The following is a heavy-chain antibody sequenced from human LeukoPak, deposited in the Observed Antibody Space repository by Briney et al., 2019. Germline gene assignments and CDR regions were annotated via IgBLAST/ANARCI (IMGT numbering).Heavy chain of an antibody. D-gene: IGHD5-18*01. Sequence: SVKVSCKASGGTFSSYAISWVRQAPGQGLEWMGGIIPIFGTANYAQKFQGRVTITADKSTSTAYMELSSLRSEDTAVYYCAREGGYSYGYFDYWGQGTLVTVSS. CDR1: GGTFSSYA. CDR3: AREGGYSYGYFDY. CDR2: IIPIFGTA. J-gene: IGHJ4*02. V-gene: IGHV1-69*06.